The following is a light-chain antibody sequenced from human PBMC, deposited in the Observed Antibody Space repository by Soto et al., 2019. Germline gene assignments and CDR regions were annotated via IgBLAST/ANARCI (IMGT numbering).Light chain of an antibody. Sequence: EIVLTQSPGTLSLSPGERATLSCRASQSVSSSYLAWYQQKPGQAPRLLIYGASSRATGIPDRFSGSGSGTDLTLTISRLEPEDFAVYYCQQYGSSPQFTFGQGTRLENK. J-gene: IGKJ5*01. CDR1: QSVSSSY. CDR3: QQYGSSPQFT. CDR2: GAS. V-gene: IGKV3-20*01.